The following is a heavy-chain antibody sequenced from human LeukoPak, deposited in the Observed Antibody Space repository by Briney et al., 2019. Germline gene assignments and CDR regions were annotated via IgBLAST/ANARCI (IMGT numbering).Heavy chain of an antibody. V-gene: IGHV1-2*02. CDR2: INPNSGGT. Sequence: GASVKVSCKASGYTLTGYYMHWVRQAPGQGLEWMGWINPNSGGTNYAQKFQGRVTMTRDTSICTAYMELSRLRSDDTAVYYCARSNGLQNMVRGVIGYWGQGTLVTVSS. D-gene: IGHD3-10*01. J-gene: IGHJ4*02. CDR1: GYTLTGYY. CDR3: ARSNGLQNMVRGVIGY.